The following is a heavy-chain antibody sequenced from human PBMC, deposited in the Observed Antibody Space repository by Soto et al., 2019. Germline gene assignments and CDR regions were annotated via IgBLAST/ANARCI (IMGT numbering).Heavy chain of an antibody. CDR3: ARDWNGGIFEY. D-gene: IGHD1-1*01. CDR2: IWNDGSNK. J-gene: IGHJ4*02. Sequence: QVQLVESGGGVVQPGRSLRLSCAASGFTFKNCVMHWVRQAPGKGLEWVAMIWNDGSNKHHADSVKGRFTISRDNSKNTLSLQMDSLRAEDTAVYYCARDWNGGIFEYWGQGTLVTVSS. CDR1: GFTFKNCV. V-gene: IGHV3-33*01.